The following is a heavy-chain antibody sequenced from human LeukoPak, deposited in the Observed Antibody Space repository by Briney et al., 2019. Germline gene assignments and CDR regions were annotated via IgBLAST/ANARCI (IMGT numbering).Heavy chain of an antibody. CDR1: GYTFSGTGWY. CDR2: IYPYTGAT. D-gene: IGHD3-10*01. Sequence: ASVRVSCTASGYTFSGTGWYLYWLRQAPGQGLECLGWIYPYTGATHYAQKFQGRVAMTRDTSISTAYMELSRLRPDDAAVYYCARDGPAQMVDFDYWGQGTLVTVSS. CDR3: ARDGPAQMVDFDY. V-gene: IGHV1-2*02. J-gene: IGHJ4*02.